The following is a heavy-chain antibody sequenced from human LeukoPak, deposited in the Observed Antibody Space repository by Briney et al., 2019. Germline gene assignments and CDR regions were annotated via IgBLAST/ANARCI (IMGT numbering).Heavy chain of an antibody. Sequence: SETLSLTCTVSGGSLSSYYWSWIRQSSGRGLEWIGYIFYSGSTNYNPSLRSRVTMSVDTSKNQFSLNLRSVTAADTAVYYCARHPSAMANFDCWGQGTLVTVSS. CDR2: IFYSGST. CDR3: ARHPSAMANFDC. J-gene: IGHJ4*02. V-gene: IGHV4-59*08. D-gene: IGHD2-2*01. CDR1: GGSLSSYY.